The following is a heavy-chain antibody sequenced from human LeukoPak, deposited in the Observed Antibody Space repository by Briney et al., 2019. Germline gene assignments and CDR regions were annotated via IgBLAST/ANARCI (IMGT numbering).Heavy chain of an antibody. CDR1: GFTFSSYG. CDR3: AKENQYYYDSSGYYYFDY. CDR2: IRYDGSNK. V-gene: IGHV3-30*02. Sequence: GGSLRLSCAASGFTFSSYGMHWVRQAPGKGLEWVAFIRYDGSNKYYADSVKGRFTISRDNSKNTLYLQMNSLRAEDTAVYYCAKENQYYYDSSGYYYFDYWGQGTLVTVSS. J-gene: IGHJ4*02. D-gene: IGHD3-22*01.